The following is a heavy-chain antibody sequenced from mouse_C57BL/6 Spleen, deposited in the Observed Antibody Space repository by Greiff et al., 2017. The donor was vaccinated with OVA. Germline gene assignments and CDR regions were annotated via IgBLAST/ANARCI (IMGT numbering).Heavy chain of an antibody. D-gene: IGHD1-1*01. V-gene: IGHV5-17*01. J-gene: IGHJ2*01. CDR1: GFAFSDYG. Sequence: EVKLVESGGGLVKPGGSLKLSCAASGFAFSDYGMHWVRQAPEKGLEWVAYISSGSSTIYYADTVKGRFTISRDNAKNTLFLQMTSLRSEDTAMYYCARNSVITTVVASYYFDYWGQGTTLTVSS. CDR3: ARNSVITTVVASYYFDY. CDR2: ISSGSSTI.